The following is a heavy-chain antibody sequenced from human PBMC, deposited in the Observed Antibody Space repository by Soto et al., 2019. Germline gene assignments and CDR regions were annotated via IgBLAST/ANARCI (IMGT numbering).Heavy chain of an antibody. CDR3: AREGGLLRYYYYGMDV. D-gene: IGHD3-10*01. V-gene: IGHV3-30-3*01. CDR1: GFTFSSYA. J-gene: IGHJ6*02. CDR2: ISYDGSNK. Sequence: QVQLVESGGGVVQPGRSLRLSCAASGFTFSSYAMHWVRQAPGKGLEWGAVISYDGSNKYYADSVKGRFTISRDNSKNTLYLQMNSLRAEDTAVYYWAREGGLLRYYYYGMDVWGQGTTVPVSS.